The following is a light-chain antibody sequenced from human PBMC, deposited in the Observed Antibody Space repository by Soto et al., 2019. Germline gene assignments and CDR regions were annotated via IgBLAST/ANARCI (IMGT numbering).Light chain of an antibody. Sequence: DIQMTQSPPSLSASVGYRVTINCRASQQFTSFVNWYQQKDGKAPKLLISDGSTLQTGVPPRFSGSGSGTDFTLTVNGLQPEDFATYYCQQSYGTPHTFGQGTTVEVK. V-gene: IGKV1-39*01. CDR3: QQSYGTPHT. J-gene: IGKJ1*01. CDR2: DGS. CDR1: QQFTSF.